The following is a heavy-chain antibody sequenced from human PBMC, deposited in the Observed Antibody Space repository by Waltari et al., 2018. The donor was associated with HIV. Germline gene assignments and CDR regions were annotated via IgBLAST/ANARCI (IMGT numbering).Heavy chain of an antibody. D-gene: IGHD3-16*01. V-gene: IGHV3-7*01. CDR1: GFTFSSYW. J-gene: IGHJ4*02. CDR2: IKQDGSEE. CDR3: ARDWGRY. Sequence: EVQLVESGGGLVQPGGSLRLSCAASGFTFSSYWMSGVRQAPGKGLEWVANIKQDGSEECYVDSVKGRFTISRDNAKNSLFLQMNSLRGEDTAVYYCARDWGRYWGQGTLVTVSS.